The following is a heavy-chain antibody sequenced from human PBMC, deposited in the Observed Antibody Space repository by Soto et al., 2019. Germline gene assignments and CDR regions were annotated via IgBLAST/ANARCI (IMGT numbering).Heavy chain of an antibody. J-gene: IGHJ6*03. CDR2: ISGSGGST. CDR3: AKRGYSYGPDPYYYYYMDV. CDR1: GFTFSSYA. Sequence: GGSLRLSCAASGFTFSSYAMSWVRQAPGKGLEWVSAISGSGGSTYYADSVKGRFTISRDNSKNTLYLQMNSLRAEDTAVYYCAKRGYSYGPDPYYYYYMDVWGKGTTVTVSS. V-gene: IGHV3-23*01. D-gene: IGHD5-18*01.